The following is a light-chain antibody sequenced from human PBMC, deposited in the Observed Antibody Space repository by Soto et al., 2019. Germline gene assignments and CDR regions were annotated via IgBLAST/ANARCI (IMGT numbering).Light chain of an antibody. CDR2: GAS. V-gene: IGKV3-20*01. CDR3: QQYGSSPRFT. Sequence: EIGLTQSPGTLSLSPGERATLSCRASQSVSSSYLAWYQQKPGQAPRLLIYGASSRAPGIPDRFSGSGSGIDFTLTISRLEPEEFAVYYCQQYGSSPRFTFGPGTKVDIK. CDR1: QSVSSSY. J-gene: IGKJ3*01.